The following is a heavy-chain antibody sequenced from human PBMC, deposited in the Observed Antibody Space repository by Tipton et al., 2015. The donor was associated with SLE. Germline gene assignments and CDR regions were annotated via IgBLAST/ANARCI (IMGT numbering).Heavy chain of an antibody. D-gene: IGHD7-27*01. J-gene: IGHJ6*03. Sequence: TLSLTCAVYGGSFSGYYWSWIRQPPGKGLEWIGEINHSGSTNYHPSLKSRITISVDTSKNQFSLRLSSVTAADTAGYYCARGRPRATQAWGGYYYYMDVWGKGPTVTASS. V-gene: IGHV4-34*01. CDR2: INHSGST. CDR1: GGSFSGYY. CDR3: ARGRPRATQAWGGYYYYMDV.